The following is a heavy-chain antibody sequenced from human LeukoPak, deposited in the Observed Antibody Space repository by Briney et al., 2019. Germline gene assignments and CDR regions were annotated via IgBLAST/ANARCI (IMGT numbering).Heavy chain of an antibody. CDR1: GFTFSSYS. CDR3: AREGDPVCTNGVCYSS. J-gene: IGHJ5*02. Sequence: GGSLRLSCAASGFTFSSYSMNWVRQAPGKGLEWVSSISSSSSYIYYADSAKGRFTISRDNAKNSLYLQMNSLRAEDTAVYYCAREGDPVCTNGVCYSSWGQGTLVTVSS. V-gene: IGHV3-21*01. D-gene: IGHD2-8*01. CDR2: ISSSSSYI.